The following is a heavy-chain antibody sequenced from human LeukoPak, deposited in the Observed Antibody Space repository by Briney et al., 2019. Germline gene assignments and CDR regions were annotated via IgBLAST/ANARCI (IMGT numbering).Heavy chain of an antibody. J-gene: IGHJ4*02. V-gene: IGHV1-18*01. CDR2: ISAYNGNT. Sequence: ASVKVSCKASGYTFTSYGISWVRQAPGQGLEWMGWISAYNGNTNYAQKLQGRVTMTTDTSTSTAYMELSSLRSEDTAVYYCARSGYCSSTSCYSSTLRYWGQGTLVTVSS. CDR3: ARSGYCSSTSCYSSTLRY. CDR1: GYTFTSYG. D-gene: IGHD2-2*01.